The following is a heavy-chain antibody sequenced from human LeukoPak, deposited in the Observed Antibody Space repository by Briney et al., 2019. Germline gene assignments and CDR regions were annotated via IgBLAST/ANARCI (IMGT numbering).Heavy chain of an antibody. J-gene: IGHJ4*02. CDR3: AKDEHVSMVRGLIDY. CDR1: GFTFSSYA. V-gene: IGHV3-23*01. CDR2: ISGSGGST. D-gene: IGHD3-10*01. Sequence: GGSLRLSCAASGFTFSSYAMSWVRQAPGKGLEWVSAISGSGGSTYYADSVKGRFTISRDNSKNTLYLQMNSLRAEDTAVYYCAKDEHVSMVRGLIDYWGQGTLVTVSS.